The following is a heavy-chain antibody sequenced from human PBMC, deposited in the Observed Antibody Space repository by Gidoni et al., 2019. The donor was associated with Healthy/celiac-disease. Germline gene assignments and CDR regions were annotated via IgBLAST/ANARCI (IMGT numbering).Heavy chain of an antibody. CDR2: ISGRGGST. CDR3: AKDPTAVVGDYFQH. J-gene: IGHJ1*01. D-gene: IGHD3-10*01. CDR1: GFTFSIYA. Sequence: EVQLVESGGGLGQPGGSLRLSGAASGFTFSIYAMSWVRQAPGKGLEWVSAISGRGGSTYYADSVKGRFTISRDNSKNTLYLQMNSLRAEDTAVYYCAKDPTAVVGDYFQHWGQGTLVTVSS. V-gene: IGHV3-23*04.